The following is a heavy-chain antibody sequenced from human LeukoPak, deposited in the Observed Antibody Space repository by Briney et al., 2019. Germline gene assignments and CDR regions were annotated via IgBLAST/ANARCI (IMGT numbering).Heavy chain of an antibody. D-gene: IGHD6-13*01. J-gene: IGHJ4*02. Sequence: PSETLSLTCTVSGGSISSYYWSWIRQPPGKGLEWIGYIYYSGSTNYNPSLKSRVTISVDTSKNQFSLKLSSVTAADTAVYYCARARYSSSWACDYWGQGTLVTVSS. CDR2: IYYSGST. CDR1: GGSISSYY. CDR3: ARARYSSSWACDY. V-gene: IGHV4-59*01.